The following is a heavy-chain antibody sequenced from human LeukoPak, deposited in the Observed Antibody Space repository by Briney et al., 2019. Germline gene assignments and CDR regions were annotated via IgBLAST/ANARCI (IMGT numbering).Heavy chain of an antibody. CDR2: FDPEDGET. CDR3: ARSRITMVRGVRGGNWFDP. Sequence: ASVKVSCKVSGYTLTELSMHWVRQAPGKGLEWMGGFDPEDGETIYAQKFQGRVTMTEDTSTDTAYMELSSLRSDDTAVYYCARSRITMVRGVRGGNWFDPWGQGTLVTVSS. J-gene: IGHJ5*02. D-gene: IGHD3-10*01. CDR1: GYTLTELS. V-gene: IGHV1-24*01.